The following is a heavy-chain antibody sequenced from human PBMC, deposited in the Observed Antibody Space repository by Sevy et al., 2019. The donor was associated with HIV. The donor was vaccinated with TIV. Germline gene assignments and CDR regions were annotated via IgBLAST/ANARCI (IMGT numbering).Heavy chain of an antibody. CDR2: MWYDGSSK. V-gene: IGHV3-33*01. Sequence: GESLKISCVASQFNFDTYAIHWVRQAPGKGLEWVAMMWYDGSSKDYAESVKGRFAISRDNSQNTAFLQMNSLRAEDTGVYYCATNMVHAGAYDSYFNFWGQGSLVTVSS. D-gene: IGHD3-10*01. CDR3: ATNMVHAGAYDSYFNF. J-gene: IGHJ4*02. CDR1: QFNFDTYA.